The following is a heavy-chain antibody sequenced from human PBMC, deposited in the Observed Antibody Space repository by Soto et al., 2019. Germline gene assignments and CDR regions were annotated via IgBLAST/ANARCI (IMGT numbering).Heavy chain of an antibody. J-gene: IGHJ4*02. CDR2: ISGSGDST. CDR3: AKVGLYSSGWYGVYWFDF. D-gene: IGHD6-19*01. CDR1: GFTFNNYA. Sequence: PGGSLRLSCAASGFTFNNYAMSWVRQAPGKGLEWVSAISGSGDSTYYADSVKGRFTISRDNSKNTLYLQMNSLRAEDTAVHYCAKVGLYSSGWYGVYWFDFWGQGTQVTVSS. V-gene: IGHV3-23*01.